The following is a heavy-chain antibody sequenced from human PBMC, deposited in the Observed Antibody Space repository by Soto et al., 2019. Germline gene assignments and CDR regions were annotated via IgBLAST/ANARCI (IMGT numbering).Heavy chain of an antibody. V-gene: IGHV1-2*04. Sequence: WEDCGYGNAGRYMRWVRHAPGQGLEWMGWINPNSGGTNYAQKFQGWVTMTRDTSISTASLKLSSVTAADTAVYYCAREWNGYYYHGMDVRGQAPTVSLSS. J-gene: IGHJ6*01. CDR2: INPNSGGT. CDR3: AREWNGYYYHGMDV. CDR1: GYGNAGRY. D-gene: IGHD1-1*01.